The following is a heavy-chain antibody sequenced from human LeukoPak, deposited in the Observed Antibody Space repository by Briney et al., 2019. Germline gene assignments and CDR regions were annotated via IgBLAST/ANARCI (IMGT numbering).Heavy chain of an antibody. Sequence: GGSLRLSCAASGFTFSSYWMHWVRQAPGKGLEWVSYISSSGSTIYYADSVKGRFTISRDNAKNSLYLQMNSLRAEDTAVYYCASSNYSSGWYSGYYYGMDVWGQGTTVTVSS. V-gene: IGHV3-48*04. CDR1: GFTFSSYW. D-gene: IGHD6-19*01. CDR2: ISSSGSTI. CDR3: ASSNYSSGWYSGYYYGMDV. J-gene: IGHJ6*02.